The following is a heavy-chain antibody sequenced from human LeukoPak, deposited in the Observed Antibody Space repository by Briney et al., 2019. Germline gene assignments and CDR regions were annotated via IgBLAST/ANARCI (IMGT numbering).Heavy chain of an antibody. CDR1: GFTFNSYA. J-gene: IGHJ4*02. V-gene: IGHV3-23*01. CDR3: ARGNRPPDY. Sequence: GGSLRLSCAASGFTFNSYAMSWVRQAPEKGLEWVATISGSGGGTYYADSVKGRFTISRDDSKNTLYLQMNSLRAEDTAVYYCARGNRPPDYWGQGTLVTVSS. CDR2: ISGSGGGT.